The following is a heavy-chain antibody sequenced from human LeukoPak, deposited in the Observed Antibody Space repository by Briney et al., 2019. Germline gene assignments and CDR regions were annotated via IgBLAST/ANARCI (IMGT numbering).Heavy chain of an antibody. CDR3: ARAGVRGVMGYYGMDV. J-gene: IGHJ6*02. V-gene: IGHV4-31*03. Sequence: SETLSLTCTVSGGSISNGGYYWSWIRQHPGKGLEWIGYIYYSGSTYYNPSLKSRVTISVDTSKNQFSLKLSSVTAADTAVYYCARAGVRGVMGYYGMDVWGQGTTVTVSS. CDR1: GGSISNGGYY. D-gene: IGHD3-10*01. CDR2: IYYSGST.